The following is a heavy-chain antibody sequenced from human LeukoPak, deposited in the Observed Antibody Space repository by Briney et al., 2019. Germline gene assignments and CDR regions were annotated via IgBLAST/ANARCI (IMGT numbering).Heavy chain of an antibody. D-gene: IGHD3-3*01. V-gene: IGHV1-46*01. CDR1: GYTFTSYY. J-gene: IGHJ3*02. Sequence: ASVKVPCKASGYTFTSYYMHWVRQAPGQGLEWMGIINPSGGSTSYAQKFQGRVTMTRDTSTSTVYMELSSLRSEDTAVYYCARVVHDFWSGYYKGLWAFDIWGQGTMVTVSS. CDR2: INPSGGST. CDR3: ARVVHDFWSGYYKGLWAFDI.